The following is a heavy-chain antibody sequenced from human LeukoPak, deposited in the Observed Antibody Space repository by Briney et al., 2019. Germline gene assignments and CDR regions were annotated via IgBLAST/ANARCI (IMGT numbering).Heavy chain of an antibody. CDR2: IYYSGST. CDR3: ARHLWSSVDAFDI. V-gene: IGHV4-59*08. Sequence: SETLSLTCTVSGVSISSYYWSWIRQPPGKGLEWIGYIYYSGSTNYNPSLKSRVTISVDTSKNQFSLKLSSVTAADTAVYYCARHLWSSVDAFDIWGQGTMVTVSS. J-gene: IGHJ3*02. D-gene: IGHD1-26*01. CDR1: GVSISSYY.